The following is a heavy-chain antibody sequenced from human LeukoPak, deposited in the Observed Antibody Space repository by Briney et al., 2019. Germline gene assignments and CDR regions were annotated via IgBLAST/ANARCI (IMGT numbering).Heavy chain of an antibody. CDR1: GYTFTSYD. J-gene: IGHJ5*02. Sequence: ASVKVSCKASGYTFTSYDINWVRQATGQGLEWMGWMNPNSGNTGYAQKFQGRVTMTRDTYISTAYMELSSLRSEDTAVYYCARARIAARPDSWFDPWGQGTLVTVSS. D-gene: IGHD6-6*01. CDR2: MNPNSGNT. CDR3: ARARIAARPDSWFDP. V-gene: IGHV1-8*01.